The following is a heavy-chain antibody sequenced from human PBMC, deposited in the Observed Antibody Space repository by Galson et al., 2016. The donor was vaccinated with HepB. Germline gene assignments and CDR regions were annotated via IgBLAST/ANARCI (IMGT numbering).Heavy chain of an antibody. D-gene: IGHD3-3*02. CDR2: ISTSSSQT. V-gene: IGHV3-11*06. CDR3: ARGHFELKH. J-gene: IGHJ4*02. CDR1: GLTFSDYY. Sequence: SLRLSCAASGLTFSDYYVSWIRQAPGKGLEWVSYISTSSSQTNYADSVKGRFTTSRDNAKTSLYLQMDSLRTEDTAVYDCARGHFELKHWGQGTLVTVSS.